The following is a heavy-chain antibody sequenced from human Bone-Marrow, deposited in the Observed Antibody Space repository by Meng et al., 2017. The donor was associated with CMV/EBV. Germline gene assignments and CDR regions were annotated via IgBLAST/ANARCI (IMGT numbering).Heavy chain of an antibody. CDR1: GGSFSGYY. Sequence: SEPLSLTCAVYGGSFSGYYWSWIRQPPGKGLEWIGEINHSGNTNYNPSLKSRVTISVDTSKNQFSLKLNSMTAADTAVYYCARGPPLYCSSSSCWLDYWGRGTLVTVSS. J-gene: IGHJ4*02. V-gene: IGHV4-34*01. CDR2: INHSGNT. D-gene: IGHD2-2*01. CDR3: ARGPPLYCSSSSCWLDY.